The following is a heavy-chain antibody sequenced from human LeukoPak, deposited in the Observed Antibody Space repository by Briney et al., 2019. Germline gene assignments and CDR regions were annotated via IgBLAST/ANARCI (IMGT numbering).Heavy chain of an antibody. J-gene: IGHJ5*02. CDR1: GESMIGHY. CDR3: ARATGSGSGRAYDR. Sequence: PSETLSLTCAVYGESMIGHYWTWIRQPPGKRLEWIGEIHHSGGTNSNPSLKNRVTMSIDMSKNQFSLKLNSVTAADTAVYFCARATGSGSGRAYDRWAQGNLVPVSS. V-gene: IGHV4-34*01. D-gene: IGHD3-10*01. CDR2: IHHSGGT.